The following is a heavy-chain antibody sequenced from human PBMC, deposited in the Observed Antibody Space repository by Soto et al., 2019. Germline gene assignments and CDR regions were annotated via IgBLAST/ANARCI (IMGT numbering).Heavy chain of an antibody. Sequence: QVHLVQSGAEVKKPGASVKVSCKASGYTFTSYDINWVRQAPEQGLEWLGWMDPNSGVTGYAQKFQGRVSMTRNISINTAHMELSSLRSEDTAVYYCARERKFDFWRKGLDVWGQGTTVAVSS. CDR2: MDPNSGVT. CDR1: GYTFTSYD. J-gene: IGHJ6*02. CDR3: ARERKFDFWRKGLDV. V-gene: IGHV1-8*01. D-gene: IGHD3-3*01.